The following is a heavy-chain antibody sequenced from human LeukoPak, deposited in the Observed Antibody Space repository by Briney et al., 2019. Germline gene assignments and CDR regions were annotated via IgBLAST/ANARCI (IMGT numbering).Heavy chain of an antibody. CDR2: IKEDGSDK. D-gene: IGHD4-17*01. V-gene: IGHV3-7*04. CDR1: GFTFSNAW. CDR3: TRYGDDDTPGLN. J-gene: IGHJ4*02. Sequence: PGGSLRLSCAASGFTFSNAWMTWVRQAPGKGLEWVANIKEDGSDKYYVDSVKGRFTIPRDNAKNSLYLQMNSLRAEDTALYYCTRYGDDDTPGLNWGQGTLVTVSS.